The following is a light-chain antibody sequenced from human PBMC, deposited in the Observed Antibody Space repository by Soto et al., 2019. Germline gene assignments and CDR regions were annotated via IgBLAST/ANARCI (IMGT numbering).Light chain of an antibody. CDR2: GAS. Sequence: EIVRTQSPATLSVSPGERATLSCRASQTVSSNLAWYQQKPGQAPRLLIFGASTRATGIPARFSGSGSGTEFTLTIDSLQSEDFAVYYCQQYNNWPPWTFGQGTTVEI. V-gene: IGKV3-15*01. CDR3: QQYNNWPPWT. CDR1: QTVSSN. J-gene: IGKJ1*01.